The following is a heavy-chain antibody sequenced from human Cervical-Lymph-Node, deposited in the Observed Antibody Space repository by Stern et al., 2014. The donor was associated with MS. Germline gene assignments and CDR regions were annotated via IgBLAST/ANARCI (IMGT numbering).Heavy chain of an antibody. V-gene: IGHV3-64*01. CDR3: ARGVTYCGGDCYGWYFDL. Sequence: EVQLVESGGGLVQPGGSLRLSCAASGFTFSSYAMHWVRQAPGKGLEYVSVISSNGGSTYYANSVKGRFTISRDNSKSTLYLHMGSLRVEDMAVYYCARGVTYCGGDCYGWYFDLWGRGTLVTVSS. CDR1: GFTFSSYA. J-gene: IGHJ2*01. CDR2: ISSNGGST. D-gene: IGHD2-21*02.